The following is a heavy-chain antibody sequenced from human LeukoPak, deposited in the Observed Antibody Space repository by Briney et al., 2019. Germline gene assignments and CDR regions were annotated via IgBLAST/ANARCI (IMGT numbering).Heavy chain of an antibody. CDR2: IIPIFGTA. CDR1: GGTFSSYA. V-gene: IGHV1-69*13. J-gene: IGHJ4*02. D-gene: IGHD3-22*01. Sequence: GASVNVSCKASGGTFSSYAISWVRQAPGQGLEWMGGIIPIFGTANYAQKFQGRVTITADESTSTAYMELSSLRSEDTAVYYCARGQFYDYYDSSGYYYPFDYWGQGTLVTVSS. CDR3: ARGQFYDYYDSSGYYYPFDY.